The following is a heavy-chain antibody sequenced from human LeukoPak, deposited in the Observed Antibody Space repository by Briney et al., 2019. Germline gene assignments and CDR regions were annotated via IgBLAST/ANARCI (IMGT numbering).Heavy chain of an antibody. CDR2: INPNSGGT. CDR3: ARGGDSSGYFFDP. V-gene: IGHV1-2*02. CDR1: GYTFTGYY. Sequence: GASVKVSCKASGYTFTGYYMHWVRQAPGQGLEWMGWINPNSGGTNYAQKLQGRVTMTTDTSTSTAYMELRSLRSDDTAVYYCARGGDSSGYFFDPWGQGTLVTVSS. D-gene: IGHD3-22*01. J-gene: IGHJ5*02.